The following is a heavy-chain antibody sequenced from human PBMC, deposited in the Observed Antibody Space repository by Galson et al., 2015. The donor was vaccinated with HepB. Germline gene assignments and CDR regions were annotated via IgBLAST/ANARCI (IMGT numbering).Heavy chain of an antibody. V-gene: IGHV3-23*01. CDR3: AREGSDWKKPFDS. Sequence: SLRLSCAASGFTFSSYAMSWVRQAPGKGLQWLSTISGFGGRAYYSDSVKGRFTISRDNSKNTLYLEVNSLRAEDTAMYYCAREGSDWKKPFDSWGQGTLVTVSS. J-gene: IGHJ4*02. CDR2: ISGFGGRA. D-gene: IGHD1-1*01. CDR1: GFTFSSYA.